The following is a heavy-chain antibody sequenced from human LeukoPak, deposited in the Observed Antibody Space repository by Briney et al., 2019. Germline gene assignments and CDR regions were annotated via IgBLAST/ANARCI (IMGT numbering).Heavy chain of an antibody. J-gene: IGHJ4*02. CDR3: ANSPDGAFDY. V-gene: IGHV3-23*01. CDR1: GFTFSNYA. Sequence: GGSLRLSCAASGFTFSNYAMHWVRQAPGKGLEWVSAISGSGGSTYYADSVKGRFTISRDNSKNTLYLHMNSLRAEDTAVYYCANSPDGAFDYWGQGTLVTVSS. CDR2: ISGSGGST.